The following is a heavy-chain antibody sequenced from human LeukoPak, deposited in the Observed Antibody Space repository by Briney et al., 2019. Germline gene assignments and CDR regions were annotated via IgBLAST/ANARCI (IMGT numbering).Heavy chain of an antibody. CDR2: ISSNGGST. D-gene: IGHD3-3*01. V-gene: IGHV3-64*01. Sequence: PGGSLRLSCAASGFTFSSYAMHWVRQAPGKGLEYVSAISSNGGSTYYANSVKGRFTISRDNSKNTLYLQMGSLRAEDMAVYYCARVSDFRSGYYFPSDYWGQGTLVTVSS. J-gene: IGHJ4*02. CDR3: ARVSDFRSGYYFPSDY. CDR1: GFTFSSYA.